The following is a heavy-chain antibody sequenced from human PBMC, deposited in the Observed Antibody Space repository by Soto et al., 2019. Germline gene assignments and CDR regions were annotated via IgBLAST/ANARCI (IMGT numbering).Heavy chain of an antibody. CDR1: GGSFSGYY. J-gene: IGHJ6*02. D-gene: IGHD2-2*02. CDR2: INHSGST. V-gene: IGHV4-34*01. Sequence: TLSLTCAVYGGSFSGYYWSWIRQPPGKGLEWIGEINHSGSTNYNPSLKSRVTISVDTSKNQFSLKLSSVTAADTAVYYCARGRHQLLYSYYYYGMDVWGQGTTVTVSS. CDR3: ARGRHQLLYSYYYYGMDV.